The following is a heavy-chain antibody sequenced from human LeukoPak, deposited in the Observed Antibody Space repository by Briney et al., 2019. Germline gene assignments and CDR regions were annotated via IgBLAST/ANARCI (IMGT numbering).Heavy chain of an antibody. CDR3: ARDPELWGIAVAGLHFDY. V-gene: IGHV3-30-3*01. CDR1: GFTFSSYE. J-gene: IGHJ4*02. CDR2: ISYDGSNK. D-gene: IGHD6-19*01. Sequence: GRSLRLSCAASGFTFSSYEMHWVRQAPGKGLEWVAVISYDGSNKYYADSVKGRFTISRDNSKNTLYLQMNSLRAEDTAVYYCARDPELWGIAVAGLHFDYWGQGTLVTVSS.